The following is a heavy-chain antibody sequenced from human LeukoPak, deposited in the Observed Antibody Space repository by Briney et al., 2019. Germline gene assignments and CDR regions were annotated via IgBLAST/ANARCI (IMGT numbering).Heavy chain of an antibody. CDR3: AGNSSLYGMDV. J-gene: IGHJ6*02. Sequence: GGSLRLSCAASGFTFNAFWMTWVRQTPEKGLEWVANINPDGGAEYCVDSVRGRFTISRDNAKNSLYLQMNSLRDEDTAVYYCAGNSSLYGMDVWGQGTTVTVSS. V-gene: IGHV3-7*02. CDR1: GFTFNAFW. D-gene: IGHD6-13*01. CDR2: INPDGGAE.